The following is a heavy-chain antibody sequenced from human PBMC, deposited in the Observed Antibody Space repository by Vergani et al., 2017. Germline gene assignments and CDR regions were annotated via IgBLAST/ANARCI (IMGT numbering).Heavy chain of an antibody. D-gene: IGHD2-2*01. CDR3: AKTLLTFSRASGDHYYYYGMDL. V-gene: IGHV3-30*02. CDR2: IRFDGSNT. J-gene: IGHJ6*02. CDR1: GFTFNNYG. Sequence: QVQLVESGGGVVQPGGSLRLSCAASGFTFNNYGMNWVRQAPGKGLEWVAFIRFDGSNTYYADSLKGRFTISRDNSQNSLYLQMNSLRAEDTAVYYCAKTLLTFSRASGDHYYYYGMDLWGQGTTVTVSS.